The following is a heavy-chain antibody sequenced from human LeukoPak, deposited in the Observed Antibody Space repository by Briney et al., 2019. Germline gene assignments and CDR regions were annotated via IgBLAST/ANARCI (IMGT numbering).Heavy chain of an antibody. V-gene: IGHV4-4*07. CDR1: GGSISSYY. J-gene: IGHJ4*02. D-gene: IGHD3-16*02. Sequence: PSETLSLTCTVSGGSISSYYWSWIRQPAGKGLEWIGRIYTSGSTNYSPSLKSRVTMSVDTSKNQFSLKLSSVTAADTAVYYCARVTRYYDYVWGSYRYYFDYWGQGTLVTVSS. CDR3: ARVTRYYDYVWGSYRYYFDY. CDR2: IYTSGST.